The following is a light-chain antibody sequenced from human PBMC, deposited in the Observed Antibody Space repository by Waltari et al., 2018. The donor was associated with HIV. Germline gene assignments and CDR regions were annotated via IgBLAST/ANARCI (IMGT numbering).Light chain of an antibody. J-gene: IGLJ2*01. Sequence: SYDLTQPPSVSVSSGQTATVTCSGLNLGHKYVSWYQQRSGQSPVLVIYQDTKRPPGIPERFFGSTSENTATLTISETQPLDEAHYSCQAWDSGTIVFGGGTRLTVL. V-gene: IGLV3-1*01. CDR1: NLGHKY. CDR2: QDT. CDR3: QAWDSGTIV.